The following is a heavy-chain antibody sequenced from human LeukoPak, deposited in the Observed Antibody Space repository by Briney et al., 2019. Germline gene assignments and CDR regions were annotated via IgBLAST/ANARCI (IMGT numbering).Heavy chain of an antibody. V-gene: IGHV4-39*07. CDR1: GGSISSSSYY. D-gene: IGHD5-18*01. J-gene: IGHJ4*02. CDR2: IYYSGST. CDR3: ARYSYAYHNFDY. Sequence: PSETLSLTCTVSGGSISSSSYYWGWIRQPPGKGLEWIGSIYYSGSTYYSPSLKSRVTISVDTSKNQFSLQLSSVTAADTAVYYCARYSYAYHNFDYWGQGTLVTVSS.